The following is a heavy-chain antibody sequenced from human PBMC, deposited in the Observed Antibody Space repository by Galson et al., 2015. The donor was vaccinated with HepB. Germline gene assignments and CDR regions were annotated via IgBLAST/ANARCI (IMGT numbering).Heavy chain of an antibody. V-gene: IGHV3-23*01. J-gene: IGHJ3*01. CDR1: GFTFSSYA. CDR3: AKDLDYYDSSTGD. CDR2: ISGSGGST. Sequence: SLRLSCAASGFTFSSYAMSWVRQAPGKGLAWVSGISGSGGSTYYADSVKGRLTIPRDNSKNTLYLKMNSLRAEDTAVYYCAKDLDYYDSSTGDWGQGTMVTVSS. D-gene: IGHD3-22*01.